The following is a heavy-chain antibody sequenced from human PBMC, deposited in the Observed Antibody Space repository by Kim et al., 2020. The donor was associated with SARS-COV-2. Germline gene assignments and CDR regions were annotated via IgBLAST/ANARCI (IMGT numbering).Heavy chain of an antibody. Sequence: SETLSLTCTVSGGSISSSSYYWGWIRQPPGKGLEWIGSIYYSGSTYYNPSLKSRVTISVDTSKNQFSLKLSSVTAADTAVYYCVSRVVVAATPNNWFDPWGQGTLVTVSS. V-gene: IGHV4-39*07. D-gene: IGHD2-15*01. CDR3: VSRVVVAATPNNWFDP. CDR2: IYYSGST. J-gene: IGHJ5*02. CDR1: GGSISSSSYY.